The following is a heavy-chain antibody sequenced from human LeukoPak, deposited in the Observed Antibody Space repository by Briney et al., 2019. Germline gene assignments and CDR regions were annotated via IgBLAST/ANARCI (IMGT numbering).Heavy chain of an antibody. Sequence: GASVKVSCKASGYTFTGYYMHWVRQAPGQGLEWMGWINPNSGDTNYAQKFQGRVTMTRDTSISTAYMELSRLRSDDTAVYYCARGRVINDFWSGYYSDYWGQGTLVTVSS. CDR1: GYTFTGYY. CDR3: ARGRVINDFWSGYYSDY. CDR2: INPNSGDT. D-gene: IGHD3-3*01. V-gene: IGHV1-2*02. J-gene: IGHJ4*02.